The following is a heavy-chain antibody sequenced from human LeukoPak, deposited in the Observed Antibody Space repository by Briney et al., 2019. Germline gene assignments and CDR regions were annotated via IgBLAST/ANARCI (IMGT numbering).Heavy chain of an antibody. CDR3: AKADYDFWSGKGGY. V-gene: IGHV3-23*01. J-gene: IGHJ4*02. Sequence: PGGSLRLSCAGSGFTFSSYAMSWVRQAPGKGLEWVSAISGSGGSTYYADSVKGRFTISRDNSKNTLYLQMNSLRAEDTAVYYCAKADYDFWSGKGGYWGQGTLVTVSS. CDR2: ISGSGGST. D-gene: IGHD3-3*01. CDR1: GFTFSSYA.